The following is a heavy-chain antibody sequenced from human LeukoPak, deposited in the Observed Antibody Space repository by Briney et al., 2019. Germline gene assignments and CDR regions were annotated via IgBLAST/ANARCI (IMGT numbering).Heavy chain of an antibody. D-gene: IGHD3-3*01. V-gene: IGHV3-23*01. CDR2: ISGSGGST. CDR1: GFTFSSYA. CDR3: AKDLGFDFWSGYYFDY. Sequence: GGSLRLSCAASGFTFSSYAMSWVRQAPGKGLEWVSAISGSGGSTYYADSVKGRFTISGDNSKNTLYLQMNSLRVEDTAVYYCAKDLGFDFWSGYYFDYWGQGTLVTVSS. J-gene: IGHJ4*02.